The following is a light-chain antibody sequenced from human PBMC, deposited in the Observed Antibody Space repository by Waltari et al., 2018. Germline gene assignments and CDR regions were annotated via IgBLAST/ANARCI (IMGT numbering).Light chain of an antibody. J-gene: IGLJ3*02. CDR2: KDS. Sequence: SYELTQSSSVSVSTGQTARLTCPGDRVETNYFWWYQQKPGQAPILVIYKDSERPSGIPERFSGSNSGTTATLTISGAQVEDEADYYCYSASDSLGVFGGGTKLTVL. CDR3: YSASDSLGV. CDR1: RVETNY. V-gene: IGLV3-27*01.